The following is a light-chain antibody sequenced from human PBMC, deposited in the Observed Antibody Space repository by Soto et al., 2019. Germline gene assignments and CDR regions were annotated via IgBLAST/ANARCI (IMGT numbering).Light chain of an antibody. CDR3: QHYGNSTPYT. V-gene: IGKV3-20*01. CDR1: QSVSGSY. J-gene: IGKJ2*01. Sequence: EIVLTQSPGTLSLSPGERATLSCRASQSVSGSYLAWYQQQPGQAPRLLIYATSSRATGIPDTFSGSGSGTDFTLTISRLEPEDFAVYYCQHYGNSTPYTFGQGTKLEIK. CDR2: ATS.